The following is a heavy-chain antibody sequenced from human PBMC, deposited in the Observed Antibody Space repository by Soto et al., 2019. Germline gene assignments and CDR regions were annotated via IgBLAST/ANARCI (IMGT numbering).Heavy chain of an antibody. Sequence: EVQLLESGGGLVQPGGSLRLSCAASGLTFSNYGMTWVRQAPGKGLEWVSAISGSGDTYNVDYLKGRFSISRDNSKSTLFLQMNSLRAEDTAVYYCATYGGDSGGFEYFKHWGQGTLVTVSS. CDR2: ISGSGDT. CDR1: GLTFSNYG. CDR3: ATYGGDSGGFEYFKH. J-gene: IGHJ1*01. D-gene: IGHD2-21*02. V-gene: IGHV3-23*01.